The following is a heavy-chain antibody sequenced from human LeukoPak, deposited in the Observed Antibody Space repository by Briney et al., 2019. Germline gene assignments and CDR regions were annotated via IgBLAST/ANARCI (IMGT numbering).Heavy chain of an antibody. CDR3: ARGPYGYASSATLGSYNWFGP. J-gene: IGHJ5*02. V-gene: IGHV5-51*01. CDR1: GYSFTNYW. CDR2: IYPGDSHT. Sequence: GESLKISCKGSGYSFTNYWIGWVRQMPGKGLEWMGIIYPGDSHTRYSPSFQDQVTISADKSINTAYLQWSSLKASDTAMYYCARGPYGYASSATLGSYNWFGPWGQGTLVTVSS. D-gene: IGHD3-10*01.